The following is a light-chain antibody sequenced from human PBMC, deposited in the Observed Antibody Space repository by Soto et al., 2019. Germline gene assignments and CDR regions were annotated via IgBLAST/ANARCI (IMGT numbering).Light chain of an antibody. Sequence: EIVLTQSPATLSLSPGERATLSCRASQSVSSYLAWYQHKPGQDPRLLIYDASNRATGIPARFSGSGSGTDFTLTISSLGPEDFAVYYCLQRSNWPLTFGGGHKVDI. CDR2: DAS. V-gene: IGKV3-11*01. CDR1: QSVSSY. J-gene: IGKJ4*01. CDR3: LQRSNWPLT.